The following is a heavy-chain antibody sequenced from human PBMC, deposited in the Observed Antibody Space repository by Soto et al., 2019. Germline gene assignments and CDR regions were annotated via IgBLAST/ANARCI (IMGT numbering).Heavy chain of an antibody. CDR3: ARAFSSGSEQWGFGDS. Sequence: EVQLVESGGGSVQPGGSLRLSCAASGFSFSSYDMHWVRQGAGKSLEWVSTIDSAGDTYYPASVKGRFIISRENGKNSLYLQMNNLRVEDTALYYCARAFSSGSEQWGFGDSWGQGALVTVSS. D-gene: IGHD5-12*01. V-gene: IGHV3-13*01. CDR1: GFSFSSYD. J-gene: IGHJ4*02. CDR2: IDSAGDT.